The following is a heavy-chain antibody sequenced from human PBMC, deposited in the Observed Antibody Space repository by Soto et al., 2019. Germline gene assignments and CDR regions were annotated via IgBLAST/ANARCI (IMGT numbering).Heavy chain of an antibody. J-gene: IGHJ4*02. CDR3: ARVLGGYSGYDYYFDY. Sequence: SETLSLTCTVSGGSISSYYWSWIRQPPGKGLEWIGYIYYSGSTNYNPSLKSRVTISVDTSKNQFSLKLSSVTAADTAVYYCARVLGGYSGYDYYFDYWGQGPLVTVSS. D-gene: IGHD5-12*01. V-gene: IGHV4-59*01. CDR1: GGSISSYY. CDR2: IYYSGST.